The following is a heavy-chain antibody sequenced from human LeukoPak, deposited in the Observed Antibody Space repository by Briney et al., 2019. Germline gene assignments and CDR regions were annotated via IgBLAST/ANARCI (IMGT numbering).Heavy chain of an antibody. CDR3: ARDGFAEDSSGYPDY. V-gene: IGHV3-33*01. D-gene: IGHD3-22*01. J-gene: IGHJ4*02. CDR2: IWYDGINK. Sequence: GGSLRLSCAASGFTFSSYGMHWVRQAPGKGLEWVAVIWYDGINKYYADSAKGRFTISRDNSKNTLYLQMNSLRAEDTAVYYCARDGFAEDSSGYPDYWGQGTLVTVSS. CDR1: GFTFSSYG.